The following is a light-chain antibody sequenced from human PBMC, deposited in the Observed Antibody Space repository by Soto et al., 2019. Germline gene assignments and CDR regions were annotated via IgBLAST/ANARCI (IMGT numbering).Light chain of an antibody. CDR1: QSISSS. V-gene: IGKV1-5*01. J-gene: IGKJ5*01. Sequence: GDRVTITCRASQSISSSLAWYQQRPGKAPKLLIYDASSLESGVPSRFSGSGSGTEFTLTISSLQPEDFAVYYCQQYNNWPPITFGQGTRLQIK. CDR3: QQYNNWPPIT. CDR2: DAS.